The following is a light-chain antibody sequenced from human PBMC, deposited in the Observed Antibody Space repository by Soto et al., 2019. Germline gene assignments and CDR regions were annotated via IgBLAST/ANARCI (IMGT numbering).Light chain of an antibody. Sequence: EIVLTQSPGTLSLSPGERATLSCRASQSVSSSYLAWYQQKPGQAPRLLIYGASSRATGIPDRFSGSGSGTDFTLTIIRLEPEDFAVYYCQQYGSSPIFGGGTKVDIK. CDR1: QSVSSSY. CDR2: GAS. J-gene: IGKJ4*01. V-gene: IGKV3-20*01. CDR3: QQYGSSPI.